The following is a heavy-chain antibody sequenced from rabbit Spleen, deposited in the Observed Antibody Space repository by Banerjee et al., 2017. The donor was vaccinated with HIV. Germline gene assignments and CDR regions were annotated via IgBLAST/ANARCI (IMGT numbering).Heavy chain of an antibody. CDR2: TVGGRSTFT. CDR1: GVSLNDKDV. D-gene: IGHD2-1*01. CDR3: ARDLVGVIGWNFYL. J-gene: IGHJ4*01. Sequence: QEQLEESGGDLVKPEGSLTLTCKASGVSLNDKDVMCWVRQAPGKGLEWIACTVGGRSTFTYYASWAKGRFTISRTSSTTVTLRMTSLTAADRATYFCARDLVGVIGWNFYLWGQGTLVTVS. V-gene: IGHV1S45*01.